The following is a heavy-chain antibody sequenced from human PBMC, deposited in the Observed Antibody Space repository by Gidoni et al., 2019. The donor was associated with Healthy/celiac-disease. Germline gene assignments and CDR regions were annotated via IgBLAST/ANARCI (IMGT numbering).Heavy chain of an antibody. CDR1: GFTFSSYA. CDR3: AKDADYYDSSGYHWSFDY. CDR2: ISGSGGST. J-gene: IGHJ4*02. D-gene: IGHD3-22*01. V-gene: IGHV3-23*01. Sequence: EVQLLESGGGLVQPGGSLRLSCAASGFTFSSYAMSWVRQAPGKGLEWVSAISGSGGSTYYADSVKGRFTISRDNSKNTLYLQMNSLRAEDTAVYYCAKDADYYDSSGYHWSFDYWGQGTLVTVSS.